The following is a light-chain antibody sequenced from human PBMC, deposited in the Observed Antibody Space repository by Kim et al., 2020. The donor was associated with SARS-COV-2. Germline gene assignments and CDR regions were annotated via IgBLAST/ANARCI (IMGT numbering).Light chain of an antibody. V-gene: IGLV1-40*01. Sequence: VTISCTGSSSNIGSHYDVHWYQQLPGTAPKLLIYGNSNRPSGVPDRFSGSKSGTSASLAITGLQAEDEADYYCQSFDHSLSGSGVFGTGTKVTVL. J-gene: IGLJ1*01. CDR3: QSFDHSLSGSGV. CDR2: GNS. CDR1: SSNIGSHYD.